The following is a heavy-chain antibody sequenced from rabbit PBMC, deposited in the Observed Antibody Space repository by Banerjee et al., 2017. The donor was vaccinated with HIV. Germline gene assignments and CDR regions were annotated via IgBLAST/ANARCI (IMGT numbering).Heavy chain of an antibody. Sequence: QEQLVEYGGDLVQPGASLTLTCTASGFDFSNYNFMCWVRQAPGKGLEWISCIAGSSSGFTYSATWAKGRFPISKASSTTVTLQMTSLTAADTAAYFCARDLGGVIGWNFSLWGPKTLVTVS. CDR3: ARDLGGVIGWNFSL. CDR1: GFDFSNYNF. V-gene: IGHV1S45*01. CDR2: IAGSSSGFT. J-gene: IGHJ4*01. D-gene: IGHD1-1*01.